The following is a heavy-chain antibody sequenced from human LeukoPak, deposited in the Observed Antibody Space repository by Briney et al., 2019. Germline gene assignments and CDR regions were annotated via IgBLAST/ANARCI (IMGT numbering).Heavy chain of an antibody. CDR1: GGSINSYY. D-gene: IGHD2/OR15-2a*01. CDR2: FSYSGST. V-gene: IGHV4-59*01. CDR3: ARKNDFEI. Sequence: SETLSLTCTVSGGSINSYYWSWIRQPPGKGLEWIAYFSYSGSTNYNPSLKSRVTISVDLSKGQFSLRLTSVTAADTAVYYCARKNDFEIWGQGTLVTVSS. J-gene: IGHJ3*02.